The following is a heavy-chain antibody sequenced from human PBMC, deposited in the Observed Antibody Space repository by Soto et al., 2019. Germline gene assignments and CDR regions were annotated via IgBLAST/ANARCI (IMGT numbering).Heavy chain of an antibody. V-gene: IGHV4-59*08. Sequence: QVQLQQSGPRLVKPSETLSLTCTVSSGPDRSHNWGWIRQPPGRGLEWIGYVYYTGDTAYNPSLRGRVTISADTSTNDISLPLISVTAADTAVYYCVRQGIDYLHGLVDVW. J-gene: IGHJ6*01. D-gene: IGHD4-17*01. CDR3: VRQGIDYLHGLVDV. CDR2: VYYTGDT. CDR1: SGPDRSHN.